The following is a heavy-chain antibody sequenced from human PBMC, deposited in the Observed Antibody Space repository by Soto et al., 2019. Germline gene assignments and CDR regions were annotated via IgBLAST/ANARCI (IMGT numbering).Heavy chain of an antibody. J-gene: IGHJ6*02. CDR1: GFTFSSYP. CDR3: ARTMVRGVIRANYYYYYGMDV. Sequence: GGSLRLSCAASGFTFSSYPMHWVRQAPGKGLEWVAVISYDGSNKYYADSVKGRFTISRDNSKNTLYLQMNSLRAEDTAVYYCARTMVRGVIRANYYYYYGMDVWGQGTTVTVSS. CDR2: ISYDGSNK. D-gene: IGHD3-10*01. V-gene: IGHV3-30-3*01.